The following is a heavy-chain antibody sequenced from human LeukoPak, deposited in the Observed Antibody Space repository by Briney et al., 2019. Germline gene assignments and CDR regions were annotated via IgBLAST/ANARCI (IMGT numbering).Heavy chain of an antibody. CDR2: ISSSGSTI. V-gene: IGHV3-48*04. Sequence: GGSLRLSCAASGFTFSSYSMNWVRQAPGKGLEWVSYISSSGSTIYYADSVKGRFTISRDNAKNPLYPQMNSLRAEDTAVYYCARSGEPDIVVVPAAPNWGSFDYWGQGTLVTVSS. J-gene: IGHJ4*02. D-gene: IGHD2-2*01. CDR3: ARSGEPDIVVVPAAPNWGSFDY. CDR1: GFTFSSYS.